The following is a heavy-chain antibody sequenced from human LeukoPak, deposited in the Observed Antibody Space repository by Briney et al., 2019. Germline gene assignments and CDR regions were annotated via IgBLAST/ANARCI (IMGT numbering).Heavy chain of an antibody. Sequence: SETLSLTCTVSGGFISSSSYYWGWIRQPPGKGLEWIGSIYYSGSTYYNPSLKSRVTISVDTSKNQFSLKLSSVTAADTAVYYCARRSGSSSSLVYFDYWGQGTLVTVSS. CDR3: ARRSGSSSSLVYFDY. J-gene: IGHJ4*02. CDR2: IYYSGST. D-gene: IGHD1-26*01. CDR1: GGFISSSSYY. V-gene: IGHV4-39*01.